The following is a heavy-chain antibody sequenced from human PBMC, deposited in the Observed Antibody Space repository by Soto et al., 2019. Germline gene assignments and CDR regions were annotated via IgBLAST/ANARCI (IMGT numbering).Heavy chain of an antibody. V-gene: IGHV3-11*06. CDR1: GFTFSDHY. CDR3: VRSGDNYNLLDY. CDR2: SSNSGSFT. D-gene: IGHD1-1*01. Sequence: PGGSLRLSXAASGFTFSDHYMSWIRQAPGKGLEWIGYSSNSGSFTRYADSVKGRFSISRDNAKNSLYLQINSLRGDDTAIYYCVRSGDNYNLLDYWGQGT. J-gene: IGHJ4*02.